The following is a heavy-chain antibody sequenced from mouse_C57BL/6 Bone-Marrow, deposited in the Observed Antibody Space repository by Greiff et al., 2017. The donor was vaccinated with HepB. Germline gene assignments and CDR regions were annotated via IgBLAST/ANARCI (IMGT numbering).Heavy chain of an antibody. Sequence: VKLMESGAELVKPGASVKLSCKASGYTFTEYTIHWVKQRSGQGLEWIGWFYPGSGSIKYNEKFKDKATLTADKSSSTVYMELSRLTSEDSAVYFCARHEDRDYGNYAMDYWGQGTSVTVSS. CDR2: FYPGSGSI. V-gene: IGHV1-62-2*01. CDR1: GYTFTEYT. CDR3: ARHEDRDYGNYAMDY. D-gene: IGHD1-1*01. J-gene: IGHJ4*01.